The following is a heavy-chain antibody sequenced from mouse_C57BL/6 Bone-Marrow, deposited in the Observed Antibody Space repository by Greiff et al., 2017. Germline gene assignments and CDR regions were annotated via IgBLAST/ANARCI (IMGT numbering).Heavy chain of an antibody. CDR1: GYSFTGYY. D-gene: IGHD1-1*01. V-gene: IGHV1-43*01. Sequence: DVHLVESGPELVKPGASVKISCKASGYSFTGYYMHWVKQSSEKSLEWIGEINPSTGGTSYNQKFKGKATLTVDKSSSTAYMQLKSLTSEDSAVYYCARYYYGSSYLAWFAYWGQGTLATVSA. CDR2: INPSTGGT. J-gene: IGHJ3*01. CDR3: ARYYYGSSYLAWFAY.